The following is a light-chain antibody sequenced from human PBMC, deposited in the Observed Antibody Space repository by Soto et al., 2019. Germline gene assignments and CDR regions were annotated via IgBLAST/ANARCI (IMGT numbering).Light chain of an antibody. CDR3: QQYNNWPRT. J-gene: IGKJ1*01. V-gene: IGKV3-15*01. Sequence: EIVMTQSPATLSVSPGDRVTLSCWASQYINSNVAWYQQKRGQAPRILIYGASTRYTGSPARFSGSGSGTEFTLTISSLQSEDFAVYYCQQYNNWPRTFGQGTRVEIK. CDR1: QYINSN. CDR2: GAS.